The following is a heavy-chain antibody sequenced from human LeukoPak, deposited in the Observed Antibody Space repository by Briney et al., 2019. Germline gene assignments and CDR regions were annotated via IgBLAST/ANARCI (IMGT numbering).Heavy chain of an antibody. CDR2: INPNSGGT. CDR1: GYTFTEYY. J-gene: IGHJ4*02. V-gene: IGHV1-2*02. CDR3: ARDASTVTTPYFDS. D-gene: IGHD4-17*01. Sequence: GAPVKVSCKASGYTFTEYYINWVRQAPGQGLEWMGWINPNSGGTNYAQKFQGRVTMTRDTSISTAYMELSGLRSDDTAVYYCARDASTVTTPYFDSWDQGTLVTVSS.